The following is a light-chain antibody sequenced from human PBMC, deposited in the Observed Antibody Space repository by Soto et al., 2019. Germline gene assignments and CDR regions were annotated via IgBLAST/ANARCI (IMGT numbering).Light chain of an antibody. CDR3: QQYDSAPHT. CDR2: GAS. J-gene: IGKJ2*01. CDR1: QSVSSSY. V-gene: IGKV3-20*01. Sequence: EIVLTQSPGTLSLSPGERATLSCRASQSVSSSYLAWYQQKPGQAPRLLIYGASSRATGIPDRFSGSGSGTDFTLTISRLEPEDFAVYYCQQYDSAPHTFGVGTKLEIK.